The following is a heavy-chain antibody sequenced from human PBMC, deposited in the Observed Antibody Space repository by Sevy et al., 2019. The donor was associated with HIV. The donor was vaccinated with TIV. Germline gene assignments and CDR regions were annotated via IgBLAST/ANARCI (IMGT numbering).Heavy chain of an antibody. J-gene: IGHJ6*02. D-gene: IGHD6-13*01. CDR3: ARGLYEGSSWSQPYGMDV. CDR2: IYTSGST. CDR1: GGSISSYY. V-gene: IGHV4-4*07. Sequence: SETLSLTCTVSGGSISSYYWSWIRQPAGKGLEWIGRIYTSGSTNHNPSLKSRVTMSVDTSKNQFSLKLSSVTAADTAVYYCARGLYEGSSWSQPYGMDVWGQGTTVTVSS.